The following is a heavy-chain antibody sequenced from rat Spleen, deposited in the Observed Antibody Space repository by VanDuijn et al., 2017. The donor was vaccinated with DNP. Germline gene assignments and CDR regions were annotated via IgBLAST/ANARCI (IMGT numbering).Heavy chain of an antibody. CDR3: VTRGKYGGYDY. D-gene: IGHD1-11*01. V-gene: IGHV5S10*01. Sequence: EVQLVESGGGLVQPGRSLKLSCAASGFTFSDYNMAWVRQAPKKGLEWVATIIYGGSRTQYRDSVTGRFTISRDNAKTTLYLQMDSLRSEDTATYYCVTRGKYGGYDYWGQGVMVTVSS. CDR2: IIYGGSRT. CDR1: GFTFSDYN. J-gene: IGHJ2*01.